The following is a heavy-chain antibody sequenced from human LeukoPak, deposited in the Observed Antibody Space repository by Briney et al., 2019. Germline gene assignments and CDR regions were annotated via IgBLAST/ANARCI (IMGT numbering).Heavy chain of an antibody. V-gene: IGHV3-23*01. CDR3: AKNLVGYSSSSFDY. CDR1: GFTVSSNY. J-gene: IGHJ4*02. CDR2: ISGSDDST. Sequence: PGGSLRLSCAASGFTVSSNYMSWVRQAPGKGLEWVSLISGSDDSTYYADSVKGRLTISRDNSKNTVYLQMNSLRAEDTAVYYCAKNLVGYSSSSFDYWGQGTLVTVSS. D-gene: IGHD6-13*01.